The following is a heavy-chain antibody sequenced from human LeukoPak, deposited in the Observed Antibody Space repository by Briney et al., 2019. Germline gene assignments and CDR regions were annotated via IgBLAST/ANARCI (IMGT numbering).Heavy chain of an antibody. J-gene: IGHJ4*02. D-gene: IGHD2-2*01. CDR3: ARSSRSWSTFDN. V-gene: IGHV4-39*07. Sequence: SETLSLTCTVSGGSISSSSYYWSWIRQPPGKGLECIGTIYHSGSTYYNPSLKSRVTISVDTSKNQFSLRLSSVTAADTAVYYCARSSRSWSTFDNWGQGTLVTVSS. CDR2: IYHSGST. CDR1: GGSISSSSYY.